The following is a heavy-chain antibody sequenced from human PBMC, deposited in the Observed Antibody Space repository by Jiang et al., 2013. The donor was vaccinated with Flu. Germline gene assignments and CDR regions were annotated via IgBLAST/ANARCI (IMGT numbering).Heavy chain of an antibody. V-gene: IGHV5-51*01. Sequence: ISCKGSGYIFTSFYIAWVRQMPGKGLEWMGIIYPGDSNTRYNPSFQGQVTISADKSINTAYLQWSSLKASDTAIYYCASPRGYNYGPFDFWGQGTLVTVSS. CDR3: ASPRGYNYGPFDF. D-gene: IGHD5-18*01. CDR1: GYIFTSFY. CDR2: IYPGDSNT. J-gene: IGHJ4*02.